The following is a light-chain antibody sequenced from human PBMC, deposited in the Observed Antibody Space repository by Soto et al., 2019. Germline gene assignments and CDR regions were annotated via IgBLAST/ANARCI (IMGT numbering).Light chain of an antibody. Sequence: EIVLAQSPATLSLSPGERATFSCRASQSVSSDLVWYQQKPGQAPRLLIYDASNRATGVPARFSGSGSGTVFTLTISSLEPEDFAVYYCQQRTNWPPLTFGGGTNVEIK. CDR1: QSVSSD. CDR2: DAS. J-gene: IGKJ4*01. CDR3: QQRTNWPPLT. V-gene: IGKV3-11*01.